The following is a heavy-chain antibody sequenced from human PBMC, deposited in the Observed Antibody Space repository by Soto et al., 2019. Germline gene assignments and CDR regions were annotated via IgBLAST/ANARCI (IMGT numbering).Heavy chain of an antibody. CDR2: ISYDGSNK. CDR3: ARTTAVAGTPEFDY. J-gene: IGHJ4*02. Sequence: GSLRLSCAASGFTFSSFSLHWVRQAPGKGLEWLALISYDGSNKYNADSVKGRFAISRDNSKNTMYLQVNSLRPEDTAVYYCARTTAVAGTPEFDYWGQGTLVTVSS. D-gene: IGHD6-19*01. V-gene: IGHV3-30*09. CDR1: GFTFSSFS.